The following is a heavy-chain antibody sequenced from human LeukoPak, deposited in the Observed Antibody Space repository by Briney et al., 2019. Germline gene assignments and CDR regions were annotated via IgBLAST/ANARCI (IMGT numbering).Heavy chain of an antibody. CDR3: ARAESRGCSLDY. Sequence: PGGSLRLSCAASGFTFRNYLMNWVRQAPGKGLEWVSFISSTGGTIYYADSVKGRFTVSRDNGKNSLYLQMNSLRVGDTAVYYCARAESRGCSLDYWGQGTLVIVSS. CDR2: ISSTGGTI. V-gene: IGHV3-48*01. CDR1: GFTFRNYL. J-gene: IGHJ4*02. D-gene: IGHD5-18*01.